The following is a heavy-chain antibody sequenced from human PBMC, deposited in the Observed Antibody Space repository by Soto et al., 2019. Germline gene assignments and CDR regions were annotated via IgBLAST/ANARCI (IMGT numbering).Heavy chain of an antibody. CDR1: GYDFAGYW. Sequence: PGESLKISCKGSGYDFAGYWIAWVRQMPGKGLELMGIIYPSDSDTRYRPSFQGQVTISADKSISSAYLQWSSLRASDTAMYYCARGGVSTRTFDYWGQGTPVTVSS. CDR3: ARGGVSTRTFDY. CDR2: IYPSDSDT. J-gene: IGHJ4*02. V-gene: IGHV5-51*01. D-gene: IGHD3-3*01.